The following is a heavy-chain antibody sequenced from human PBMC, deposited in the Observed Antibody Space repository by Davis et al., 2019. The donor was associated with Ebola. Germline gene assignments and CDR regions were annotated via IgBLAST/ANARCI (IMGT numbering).Heavy chain of an antibody. D-gene: IGHD1-1*01. CDR2: ISAYNGNT. Sequence: AASVKVSCKASGYTFTNYYMHWVRQAPGQGLEWMGWISAYNGNTNYAQKLQGRVTMTTDTSTSTAYMELRSLRSDDTAVYYCARAQFPTTSDHWGQGTLVTVSS. CDR1: GYTFTNYY. V-gene: IGHV1-18*04. J-gene: IGHJ4*02. CDR3: ARAQFPTTSDH.